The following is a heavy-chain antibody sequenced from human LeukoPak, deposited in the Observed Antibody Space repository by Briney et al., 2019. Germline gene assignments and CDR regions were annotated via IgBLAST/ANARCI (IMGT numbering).Heavy chain of an antibody. D-gene: IGHD5-24*01. CDR2: ISAYSGNT. J-gene: IGHJ6*03. V-gene: IGHV1-18*01. Sequence: ASVKVSCKASGYTFTSYSISRVRQAPGQGLEWMGWISAYSGNTNYAQKLQDRVTMTTDTSTSTAYMELRSLRSDDTAVYYCAREGVATIGGYYYYYMDVWGKGTTVTVSS. CDR1: GYTFTSYS. CDR3: AREGVATIGGYYYYYMDV.